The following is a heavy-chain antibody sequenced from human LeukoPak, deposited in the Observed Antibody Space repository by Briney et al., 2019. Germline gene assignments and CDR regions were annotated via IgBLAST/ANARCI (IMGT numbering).Heavy chain of an antibody. V-gene: IGHV3-30*02. CDR1: GFIFSSYG. CDR3: ARDGVAVAGTYYFDY. J-gene: IGHJ4*02. D-gene: IGHD6-19*01. CDR2: IRYDGSIK. Sequence: GGSLRLSCAASGFIFSSYGMHWVRQAPGKGLEWVAFIRYDGSIKYYADSVKGRFTISRDNSKNTLYLQMNSLRAEDTAVYYRARDGVAVAGTYYFDYWGQGTLVTVSS.